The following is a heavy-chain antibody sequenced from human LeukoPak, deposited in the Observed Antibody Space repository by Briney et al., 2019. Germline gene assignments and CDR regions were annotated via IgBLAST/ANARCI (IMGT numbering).Heavy chain of an antibody. CDR3: ASMYYDFWSGSLPLFDY. D-gene: IGHD3-3*01. V-gene: IGHV4-39*07. Sequence: SETLSLTCTVSGGSFSSSSYYWGWIRQPPGKGLEWIGSIYYSGSTYYNPSLKSRVTISVDTPKNQFSLKLSSVTAADTAVYYCASMYYDFWSGSLPLFDYWGQGTLVTVSS. CDR1: GGSFSSSSYY. CDR2: IYYSGST. J-gene: IGHJ4*02.